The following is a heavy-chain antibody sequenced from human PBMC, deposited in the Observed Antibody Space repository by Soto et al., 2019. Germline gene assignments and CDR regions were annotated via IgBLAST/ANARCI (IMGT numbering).Heavy chain of an antibody. CDR1: GGSISSYY. CDR3: GMNGGASPVGGYFQH. CDR2: IYTSGST. Sequence: SETLSLTCTVSGGSISSYYWSWIRQPAGKGLEWIGRIYTSGSTNYNPSLKSRVTMSVDTSKNQFSLKLSSVTAADTAVYYCGMNGGASPVGGYFQHWGQGTLVTVSS. D-gene: IGHD1-26*01. V-gene: IGHV4-4*07. J-gene: IGHJ1*01.